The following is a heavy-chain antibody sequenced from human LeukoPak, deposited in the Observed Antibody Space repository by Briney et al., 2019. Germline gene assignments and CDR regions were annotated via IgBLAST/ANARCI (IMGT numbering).Heavy chain of an antibody. Sequence: SETLSLTCTVSGGSISSYYWSWIRQPAGKGLEWIGRIYTSGSTNYNPSLKSRVTMSVDTSKNQFSLKLSSVTAADTAVYYCVRGTSYDSSGYYDPFDYWGQGTLVTVSS. CDR2: IYTSGST. V-gene: IGHV4-4*07. J-gene: IGHJ4*02. D-gene: IGHD3-22*01. CDR1: GGSISSYY. CDR3: VRGTSYDSSGYYDPFDY.